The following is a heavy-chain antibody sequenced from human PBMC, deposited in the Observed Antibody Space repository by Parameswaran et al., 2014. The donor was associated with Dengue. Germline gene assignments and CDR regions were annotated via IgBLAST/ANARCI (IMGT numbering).Heavy chain of an antibody. D-gene: IGHD6-19*01. Sequence: VRQAPGKGLEWVSVISVDGNNQDYADSVKGRFTFSRDNSKNMMDLQMSNLRVEDTAVYYCVREGGSSGRAGYFDYWGQGAQVTVSS. CDR3: VREGGSSGRAGYFDY. CDR2: ISVDGNNQ. V-gene: IGHV3-30-3*01. J-gene: IGHJ4*02.